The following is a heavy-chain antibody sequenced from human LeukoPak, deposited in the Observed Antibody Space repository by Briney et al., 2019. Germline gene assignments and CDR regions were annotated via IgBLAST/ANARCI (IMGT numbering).Heavy chain of an antibody. CDR2: IYYSGST. V-gene: IGHV4-39*01. CDR3: ARVYCSGGTCSFDY. Sequence: SETLSLTCTVSGGSISGSSYYWGWIRQPPGKGLEWIGSIYYSGSTHYNPSLKSRATISVDTSKHQFSLRLSSVTAADTAVYYCARVYCSGGTCSFDYWGQGTLVTVSS. CDR1: GGSISGSSYY. D-gene: IGHD2-15*01. J-gene: IGHJ4*02.